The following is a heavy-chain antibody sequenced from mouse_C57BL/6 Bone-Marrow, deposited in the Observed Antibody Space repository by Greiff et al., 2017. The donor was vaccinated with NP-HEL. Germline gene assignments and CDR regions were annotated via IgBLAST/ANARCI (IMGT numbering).Heavy chain of an antibody. CDR1: GFTFSSYT. CDR2: ISGGGGNT. D-gene: IGHD2-3*01. J-gene: IGHJ4*01. CDR3: ARDDGGGDY. V-gene: IGHV5-9*01. Sequence: EVMLVESGGGLVKPGGSLKLSCAASGFTFSSYTMSWVRQTPEKRLEWVATISGGGGNTYYPDSVKGRFTISRDNAKKTLYLQMSSLRSEDTALYYCARDDGGGDYWGQGTSVTVSS.